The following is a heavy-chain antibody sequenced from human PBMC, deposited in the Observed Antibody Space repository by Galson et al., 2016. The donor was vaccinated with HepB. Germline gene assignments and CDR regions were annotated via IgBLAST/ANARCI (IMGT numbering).Heavy chain of an antibody. D-gene: IGHD2-2*01. Sequence: SVKVSCKASGYTLSNYAVHWVRQAPGQTFEWMGWINAGNGNTKYSQKFQDRVTLTRDTSATTLYMQLSSLRSEDTAVYYCARAAYCSSSSCADAFDVWGQATMVTVSS. CDR1: GYTLSNYA. CDR3: ARAAYCSSSSCADAFDV. V-gene: IGHV1-3*01. CDR2: INAGNGNT. J-gene: IGHJ3*01.